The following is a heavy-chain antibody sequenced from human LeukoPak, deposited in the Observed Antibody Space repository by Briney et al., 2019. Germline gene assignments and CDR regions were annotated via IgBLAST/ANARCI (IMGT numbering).Heavy chain of an antibody. J-gene: IGHJ4*02. CDR1: GGSISSGSYY. CDR2: IYTSGST. CDR3: ARESWVYPGDY. Sequence: SQTLSLTCTVSGGSISSGSYYWSWIRQPAGKGLEWIGRIYTSGSTNYNPSLKSRVTISVDTPKNQFSLKLSSVTAADTAVYYCARESWVYPGDYWGQGTLVTVSS. D-gene: IGHD5/OR15-5a*01. V-gene: IGHV4-61*02.